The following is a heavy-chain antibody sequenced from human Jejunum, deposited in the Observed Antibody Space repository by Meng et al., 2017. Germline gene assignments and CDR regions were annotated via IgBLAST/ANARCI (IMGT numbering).Heavy chain of an antibody. V-gene: IGHV2-5*02. CDR3: AHRLGPSGSNWDVGYFDY. CDR1: GFSLSTSGVG. Sequence: HITLKESCPTLVKPTPTPTLTCTFSGFSLSTSGVGVGWIRQPRGKALEGLALIYWDDDKRYNPSLRSRLTIVKDTSNNQVFLIMTNMDPVDTATYFCAHRLGPSGSNWDVGYFDYWGQGSLVTVSS. CDR2: IYWDDDK. D-gene: IGHD1-1*01. J-gene: IGHJ4*02.